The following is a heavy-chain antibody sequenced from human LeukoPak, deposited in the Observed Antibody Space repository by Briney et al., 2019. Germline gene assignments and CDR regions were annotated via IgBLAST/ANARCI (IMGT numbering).Heavy chain of an antibody. D-gene: IGHD5-18*01. J-gene: IGHJ6*03. CDR2: ISSGSSTI. Sequence: GGSLRLSCAASGFTFSSYWMSWVRQAPGKGLEWVSYISSGSSTIYYADSVKGRFTISRDNAKNSLYLQMNSLRAEDTAVYYCARAERGYSYKYYYYMDVWGKGTTVTVSS. V-gene: IGHV3-48*01. CDR1: GFTFSSYW. CDR3: ARAERGYSYKYYYYMDV.